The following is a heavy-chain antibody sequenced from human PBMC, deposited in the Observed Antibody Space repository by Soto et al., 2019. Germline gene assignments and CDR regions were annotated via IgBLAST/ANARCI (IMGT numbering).Heavy chain of an antibody. V-gene: IGHV1-3*01. CDR2: INAGNGNT. Sequence: ASVKVSCKASGYTFTSYAMHWVRQAPGQRLEWMGWINAGNGNTKYSQKFQGRVTITRDTSASTAYMELSSLRSEDTAVYYCARDPYGSGYDYYYYGMDVWGQGTTVTVSS. CDR1: GYTFTSYA. CDR3: ARDPYGSGYDYYYYGMDV. D-gene: IGHD6-19*01. J-gene: IGHJ6*02.